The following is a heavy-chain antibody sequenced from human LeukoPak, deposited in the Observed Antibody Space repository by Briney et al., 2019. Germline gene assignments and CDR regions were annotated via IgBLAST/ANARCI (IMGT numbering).Heavy chain of an antibody. CDR3: AREGGGWYKGGYFDY. D-gene: IGHD6-19*01. V-gene: IGHV5-51*01. J-gene: IGHJ4*02. CDR2: IYPRDSDT. Sequence: GESLKISCKASGYIFTNYWIGWVRQMPGKGLEWMGIIYPRDSDTRYSPSFQGQVTVSADKSISTAYLQWNTLEASDTAMYYCAREGGGWYKGGYFDYWGQGTLVTVSS. CDR1: GYIFTNYW.